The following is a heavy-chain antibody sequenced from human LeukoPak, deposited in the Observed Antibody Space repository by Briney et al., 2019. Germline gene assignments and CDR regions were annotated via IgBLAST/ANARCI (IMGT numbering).Heavy chain of an antibody. D-gene: IGHD3-9*01. CDR3: AKYLGYGYYDILTGPFGPVFDY. CDR1: VFTFSSYG. V-gene: IGHV3-23*01. Sequence: GGSLRLSCAASVFTFSSYGMSWVRQAPGKGLEWVSAISGSGGRTQYADSVKGRFTISRDNSKNTLYLQMNSLRAEDTAVYYCAKYLGYGYYDILTGPFGPVFDYWGQGTLVTVSS. J-gene: IGHJ4*02. CDR2: ISGSGGRT.